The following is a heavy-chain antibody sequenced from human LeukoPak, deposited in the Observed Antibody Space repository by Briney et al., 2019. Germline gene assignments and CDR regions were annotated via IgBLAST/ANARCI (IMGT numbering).Heavy chain of an antibody. CDR1: GVSISSSDYY. V-gene: IGHV4-39*01. Sequence: SETLSLTCTVSGVSISSSDYYWGWIRQPPGKGLEWIGSMHYSGSNAYSPSLKSRVIIFVDTSKNQFSLKLTYVTAADTAVYFCARYSTSSGWFDPWGQGSLVTVSS. J-gene: IGHJ5*02. D-gene: IGHD6-6*01. CDR2: MHYSGSN. CDR3: ARYSTSSGWFDP.